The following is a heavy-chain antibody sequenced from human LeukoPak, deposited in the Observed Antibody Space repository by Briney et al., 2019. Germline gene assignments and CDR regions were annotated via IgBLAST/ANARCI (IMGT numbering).Heavy chain of an antibody. Sequence: SETLSLTCTVSGGSISSYYWSWIRQPAGKGLEWIGRFYTSGSNNYNPSIKSRVPMSVDTSKNQFSLRLTSVTAADTAMYYCARDRYGGIIDYWGQGTLVTVSS. J-gene: IGHJ4*02. D-gene: IGHD1-1*01. CDR3: ARDRYGGIIDY. CDR2: FYTSGSN. V-gene: IGHV4-4*07. CDR1: GGSISSYY.